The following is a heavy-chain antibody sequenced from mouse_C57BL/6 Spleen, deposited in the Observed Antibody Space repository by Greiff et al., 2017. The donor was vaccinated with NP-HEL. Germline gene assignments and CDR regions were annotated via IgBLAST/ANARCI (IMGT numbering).Heavy chain of an antibody. CDR2: IDTANGNT. D-gene: IGHD1-1*01. Sequence: VQLQQSVAELVRPGASVKLSCTASGFNIKNTYMHWVKQRPEQGLEWIGRIDTANGNTKYAPKFQGKATITADTSSNTAYLQLSSLTSEDTAIYYCARWDYGSSVSFGYWGQGTTLTVSS. CDR3: ARWDYGSSVSFGY. CDR1: GFNIKNTY. V-gene: IGHV14-3*01. J-gene: IGHJ2*01.